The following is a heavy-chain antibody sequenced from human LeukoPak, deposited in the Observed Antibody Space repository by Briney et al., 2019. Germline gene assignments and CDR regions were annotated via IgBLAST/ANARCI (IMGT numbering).Heavy chain of an antibody. CDR2: IYHSGST. J-gene: IGHJ5*02. V-gene: IGHV4-30-2*01. Sequence: SETLSLTCAVSGGSISSGGYSWSWIRQPPGKGLEWIGYIYHSGSTYYNPSLKSRVTISVDRSKNQFSLKLSSVTAADTAVYYRAREKISGQWLAGWFDPWGQGTLVTVSS. D-gene: IGHD6-19*01. CDR3: AREKISGQWLAGWFDP. CDR1: GGSISSGGYS.